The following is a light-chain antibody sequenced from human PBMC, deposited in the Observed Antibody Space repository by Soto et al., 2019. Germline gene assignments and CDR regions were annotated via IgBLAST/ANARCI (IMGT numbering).Light chain of an antibody. CDR3: QRYNNWPLT. J-gene: IGKJ4*01. Sequence: EIVLTQSPASLSVSPGERATLSCRASQSVRSKVAWYQQKPGQAPSLVIYDTSTRATGVPARFSGSRSGTEFTLTINSLQSEDFAVYYCQRYNNWPLTFGGGTKVESK. CDR2: DTS. V-gene: IGKV3-15*01. CDR1: QSVRSK.